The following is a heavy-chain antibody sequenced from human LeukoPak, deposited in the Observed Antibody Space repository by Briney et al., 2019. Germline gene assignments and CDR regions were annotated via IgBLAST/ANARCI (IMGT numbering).Heavy chain of an antibody. J-gene: IGHJ5*02. CDR1: GGSISSGGYY. CDR3: ATTVRGVISWFDP. Sequence: SQTLSLTCTVSGGSISSGGYYWSWIRQHPGKGLEWIGYIYYSRSTYYNPSLKSRVTISVDTSKNQFSLKLSSVTAADTAVYYCATTVRGVISWFDPWGQGTLVTVSS. CDR2: IYYSRST. V-gene: IGHV4-31*03. D-gene: IGHD3-10*01.